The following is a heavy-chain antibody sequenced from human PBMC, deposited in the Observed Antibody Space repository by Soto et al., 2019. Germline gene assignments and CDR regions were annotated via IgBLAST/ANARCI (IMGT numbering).Heavy chain of an antibody. CDR1: GASISGFY. D-gene: IGHD1-1*01. CDR2: IYATGTT. Sequence: PSETLSLTCTFSGASISGFYWSWIRKSAGKGLEWIGRIYATGTTDYNPSLKSRVMMSVDTSKKQFSLKLRSVTAADTAVYYCVRGGTKTLRDWFDPWGQGMSVTVSS. CDR3: VRGGTKTLRDWFDP. J-gene: IGHJ5*02. V-gene: IGHV4-4*07.